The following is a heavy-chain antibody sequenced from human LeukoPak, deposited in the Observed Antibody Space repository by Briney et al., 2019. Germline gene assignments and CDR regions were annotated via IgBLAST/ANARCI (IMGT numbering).Heavy chain of an antibody. Sequence: PGGSLRLSCAASGFTFDDYAMHWVRQAPGKGLEWVSGISWNSGSIGYADSVKGRFTISRDNAKNSLYLQMNSLRAEDTALYYCAKAPYGVYDPGFDYWGQGTLVTVSS. CDR3: AKAPYGVYDPGFDY. V-gene: IGHV3-9*01. CDR1: GFTFDDYA. J-gene: IGHJ4*02. CDR2: ISWNSGSI. D-gene: IGHD5/OR15-5a*01.